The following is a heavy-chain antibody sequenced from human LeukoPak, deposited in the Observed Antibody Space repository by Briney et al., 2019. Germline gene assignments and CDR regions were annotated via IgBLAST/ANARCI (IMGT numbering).Heavy chain of an antibody. CDR2: IYPGDSDT. J-gene: IGHJ5*02. Sequence: GESLKISCKGSGYSFTSYWIGWVRQLPGKGLEWMGIIYPGDSDTRYSPSFQGQVTISADKSISTAYLQWSSLKASDTAMYYCARLGGGQDFVVVPAAIPWFAPWGQETRVTVSS. CDR3: ARLGGGQDFVVVPAAIPWFAP. V-gene: IGHV5-51*01. CDR1: GYSFTSYW. D-gene: IGHD2-2*01.